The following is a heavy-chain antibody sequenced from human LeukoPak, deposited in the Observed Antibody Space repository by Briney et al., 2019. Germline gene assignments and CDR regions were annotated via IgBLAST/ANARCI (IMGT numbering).Heavy chain of an antibody. CDR3: ARDAPGNTALDY. J-gene: IGHJ4*02. Sequence: GGSLRLSCGASRFTFISYWMHWVRQAPGKGLVWVSRINGYGSSTDFADSVKGRFTISRDNAKNTLYLQMNSLRAEDTAVYYCARDAPGNTALDYWGQGTLVTVSS. CDR2: INGYGSST. D-gene: IGHD5-18*01. V-gene: IGHV3-74*01. CDR1: RFTFISYW.